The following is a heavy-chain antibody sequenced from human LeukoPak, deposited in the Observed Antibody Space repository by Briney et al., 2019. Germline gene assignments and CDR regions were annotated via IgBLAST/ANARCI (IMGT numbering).Heavy chain of an antibody. CDR2: SDDSGRT. J-gene: IGHJ4*02. D-gene: IGHD1-1*01. CDR3: TTWDWIWNGEHDY. Sequence: SETLSLTCAVSGGSIARSHYYWSWIRQPPGKGLEWIGSSDDSGRTYYNPSLKGRVTISVDTSKNQFSLKVNSVTAADTAVYYCTTWDWIWNGEHDYWGQGTLVTVSS. CDR1: GGSIARSHYY. V-gene: IGHV4-39*01.